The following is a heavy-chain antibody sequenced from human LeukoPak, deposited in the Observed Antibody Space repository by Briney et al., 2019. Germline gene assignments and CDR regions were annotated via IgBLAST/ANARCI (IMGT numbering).Heavy chain of an antibody. J-gene: IGHJ4*02. CDR1: GYTFTTYH. V-gene: IGHV1-46*01. CDR3: ARADSADYYDSGGSIDY. CDR2: INPSGGST. D-gene: IGHD3-22*01. Sequence: ASVKVSCKASGYTFTTYHIHWVRQAPGQGLEWMGIINPSGGSTNYAQKFQGRVTMTTDTSTTTIYMELSSLRSEDMAVYYCARADSADYYDSGGSIDYWGQGTLVTVSS.